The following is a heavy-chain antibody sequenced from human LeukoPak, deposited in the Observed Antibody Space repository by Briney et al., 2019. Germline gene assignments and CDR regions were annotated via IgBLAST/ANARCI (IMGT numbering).Heavy chain of an antibody. D-gene: IGHD3-16*01. J-gene: IGHJ3*02. CDR2: ISYDGSNK. V-gene: IGHV3-30-3*01. CDR3: AREGDRDTSYAFDI. Sequence: GGSLRFSCAASGFTFSSYAMHWVRQAPGKGLEWVAVISYDGSNKYYADSVKGRFTISRDNSKNTLYLQMNSLRAEDTAVYYCAREGDRDTSYAFDIWGQGTMVTVSS. CDR1: GFTFSSYA.